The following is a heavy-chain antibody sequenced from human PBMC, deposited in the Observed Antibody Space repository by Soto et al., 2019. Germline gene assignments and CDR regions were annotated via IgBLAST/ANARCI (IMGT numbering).Heavy chain of an antibody. CDR1: GFTFSSDW. V-gene: IGHV3-7*05. D-gene: IGHD2-8*01. Sequence: EVRLVESGGGLVQPGGSLRLSCEASGFTFSSDWMTWVRQAPGKGLEWVANIRKDGSKTSYLDSVRGRFTISRDNAQSSLYLKMDSLRAEDTALYYCARDVSPVTSRLYFDAFYMWGQGTMVTVSS. CDR3: ARDVSPVTSRLYFDAFYM. CDR2: IRKDGSKT. J-gene: IGHJ3*02.